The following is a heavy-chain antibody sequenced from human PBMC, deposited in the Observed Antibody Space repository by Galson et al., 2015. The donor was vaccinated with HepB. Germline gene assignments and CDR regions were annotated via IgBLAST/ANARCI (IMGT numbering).Heavy chain of an antibody. J-gene: IGHJ5*02. Sequence: PALVKPTQTLTLTCTVSGFSLSNARMGVSWIRQPPGKALEWLAHIFSNDEKTYSSSLKSRLTISKDTSKSQVVLTMTNMDPVDTATYYCARTLNFKNLGYCSSTSCRINWFDPWGQGTLVTVSS. CDR3: ARTLNFKNLGYCSSTSCRINWFDP. CDR2: IFSNDEK. V-gene: IGHV2-26*01. CDR1: GFSLSNARMG. D-gene: IGHD2-2*01.